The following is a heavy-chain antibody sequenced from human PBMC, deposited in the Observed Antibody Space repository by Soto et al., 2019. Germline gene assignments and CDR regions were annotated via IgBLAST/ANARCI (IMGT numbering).Heavy chain of an antibody. CDR3: AKNPSLIVVEWFDP. J-gene: IGHJ5*02. Sequence: EVQLLESGGGSVQPGGSLRVSCTASGFTFSNYGMSWVRQAPGKGLEWVSSISGSGGGIYYADSVRGRFTISRDNSKNTLYLQMNDLRVEDTAVYYCAKNPSLIVVEWFDPWGQGTLVTVSS. D-gene: IGHD2-15*01. CDR1: GFTFSNYG. CDR2: ISGSGGGI. V-gene: IGHV3-23*01.